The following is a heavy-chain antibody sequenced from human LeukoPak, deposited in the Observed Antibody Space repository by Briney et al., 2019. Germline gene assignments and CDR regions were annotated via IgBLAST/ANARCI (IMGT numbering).Heavy chain of an antibody. CDR3: AREGPWGSSGYFDY. J-gene: IGHJ4*02. CDR2: IIPIFGTA. V-gene: IGHV1-69*06. CDR1: GGTFSSYA. D-gene: IGHD3-10*01. Sequence: SVKVSCKASGGTFSSYAISWVRQAPGQGLEWMGGIIPIFGTANYAQKFQGRVTITADKSTSTAYMELSSLRSEDTAVYYCAREGPWGSSGYFDYWGQGTLVTVSS.